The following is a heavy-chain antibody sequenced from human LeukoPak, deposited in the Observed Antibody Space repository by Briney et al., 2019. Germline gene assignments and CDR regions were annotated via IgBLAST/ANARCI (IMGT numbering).Heavy chain of an antibody. J-gene: IGHJ5*02. CDR3: AREMTYSSSWYRRGNWFDP. D-gene: IGHD6-13*01. CDR1: GYTFTGYY. Sequence: GASAKVSCKASGYTFTGYYMHWVRQAPGQGLEWMGWINPNSGGTNYAQKFQGRVTMTRDTSISTAYMELSRLRSDDTAVYYCAREMTYSSSWYRRGNWFDPWGQGTLVTVSS. V-gene: IGHV1-2*02. CDR2: INPNSGGT.